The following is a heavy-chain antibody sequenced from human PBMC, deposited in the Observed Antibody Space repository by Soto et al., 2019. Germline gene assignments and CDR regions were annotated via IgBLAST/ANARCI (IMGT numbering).Heavy chain of an antibody. Sequence: GGSLRLSCAASGFTFSDHYMTWIRQAPGKGLEWISYINPTGSYTHYADSVKGRFSISRDNAENSLYLQMNSLRPEDTALYYCARGHHSMDVWGQGATVTVSS. CDR2: INPTGSYT. V-gene: IGHV3-11*06. J-gene: IGHJ6*02. CDR3: ARGHHSMDV. CDR1: GFTFSDHY.